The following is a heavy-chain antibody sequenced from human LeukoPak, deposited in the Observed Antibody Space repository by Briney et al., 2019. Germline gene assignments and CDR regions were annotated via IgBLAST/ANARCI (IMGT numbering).Heavy chain of an antibody. CDR3: VQSITMFIG. J-gene: IGHJ4*02. D-gene: IGHD3-10*02. Sequence: GGSLRLSCAASEFSVGSNYMTWVRQAPGKGLEWVSLIYSGGSTYYADSVKGRFTISRDNSKNTLYLQMNSLRAEDTALYYCVQSITMFIGWGQGTLVTVSS. CDR2: IYSGGST. CDR1: EFSVGSNY. V-gene: IGHV3-66*01.